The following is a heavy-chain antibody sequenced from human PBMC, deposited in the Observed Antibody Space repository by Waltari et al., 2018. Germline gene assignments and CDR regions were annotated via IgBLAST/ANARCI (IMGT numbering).Heavy chain of an antibody. CDR1: GGSISSSSYY. CDR3: ASTVYYDSSGWTYYFDY. Sequence: QLQLQESGPGLVKPSETLSLTCTVSGGSISSSSYYWGWIRQPPGKGLEWIGSIYYSGSTYYNPSLKSRVTISVDTSKNQFSLKRSSVTAADTAVYYCASTVYYDSSGWTYYFDYWGQGTLVTVSS. D-gene: IGHD3-22*01. J-gene: IGHJ4*02. V-gene: IGHV4-39*01. CDR2: IYYSGST.